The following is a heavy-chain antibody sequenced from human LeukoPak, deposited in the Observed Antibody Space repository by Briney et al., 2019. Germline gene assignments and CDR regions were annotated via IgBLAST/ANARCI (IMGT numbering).Heavy chain of an antibody. Sequence: SVKVSCKASGGTFSSYAISWVRQAPGQGLEWMGGVIPIFGTANYAQKFQGRVTITTDESTSTAYMGLSSLRSEDPAVYYCARAPYYYDSSGYSDYWGQGTLVTVSS. CDR2: VIPIFGTA. V-gene: IGHV1-69*05. J-gene: IGHJ4*02. D-gene: IGHD3-22*01. CDR3: ARAPYYYDSSGYSDY. CDR1: GGTFSSYA.